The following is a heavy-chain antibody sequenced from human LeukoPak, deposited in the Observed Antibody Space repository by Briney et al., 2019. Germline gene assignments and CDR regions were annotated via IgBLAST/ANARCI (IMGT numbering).Heavy chain of an antibody. CDR2: ISYDGSNK. D-gene: IGHD5-12*01. CDR1: GFTFSSYG. CDR3: ANDVGYSGYR. Sequence: PGRSLRLSCAASGFTFSSYGMHWVRQAPGKGLEWVAVISYDGSNKYYADSVEGRFTISRDNSKNTLYLQMNSLRAEDTAVYYCANDVGYSGYRWGQGTLVTVSS. V-gene: IGHV3-30*18. J-gene: IGHJ4*02.